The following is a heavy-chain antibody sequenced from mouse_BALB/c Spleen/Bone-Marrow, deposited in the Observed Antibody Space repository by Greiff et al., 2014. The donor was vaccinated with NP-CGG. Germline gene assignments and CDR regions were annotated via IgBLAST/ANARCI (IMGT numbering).Heavy chain of an antibody. Sequence: VQRVESGAELMKPGASVKISCKATGYTFSSYWIGWVKQRPGHGLEWIGEILPGSGSTNYNEKFKGKATFTADTSSNTAYMQLSSLTSEDSAVYYCAREDGLWYFDVWGAGTTVTVSS. V-gene: IGHV1-9*01. D-gene: IGHD1-1*01. CDR1: GYTFSSYW. J-gene: IGHJ1*01. CDR3: AREDGLWYFDV. CDR2: ILPGSGST.